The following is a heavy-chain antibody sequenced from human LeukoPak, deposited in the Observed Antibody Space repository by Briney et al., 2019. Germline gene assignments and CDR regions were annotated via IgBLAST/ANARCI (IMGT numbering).Heavy chain of an antibody. Sequence: GGSLRLSCAASGFTFGNTWMYWVRQGPGKGLVWVSRIFNDEASATYADSVKGRFTISRDNTKNTLYLQMDSLRVDDTAVYYCARGASIDYWGQGTLVTV. CDR2: IFNDEASA. CDR1: GFTFGNTW. CDR3: ARGASIDY. V-gene: IGHV3-74*01. J-gene: IGHJ4*02.